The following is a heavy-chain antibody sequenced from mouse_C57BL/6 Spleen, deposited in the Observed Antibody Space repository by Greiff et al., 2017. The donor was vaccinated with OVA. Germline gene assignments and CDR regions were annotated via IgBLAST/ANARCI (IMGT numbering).Heavy chain of an antibody. CDR3: ASYDYGSSWYFDV. CDR1: GYTFTSYW. J-gene: IGHJ1*03. V-gene: IGHV1-64*01. Sequence: VQLQQPGAELVKPGASVKLSCKASGYTFTSYWMHWVKQRPGQGLAWIGMIHPNSGSTNYNEKFKSKATLTVDKSSSTAYMQLSSLTSEDSAVYYCASYDYGSSWYFDVWGTGTTVTVSS. D-gene: IGHD1-1*01. CDR2: IHPNSGST.